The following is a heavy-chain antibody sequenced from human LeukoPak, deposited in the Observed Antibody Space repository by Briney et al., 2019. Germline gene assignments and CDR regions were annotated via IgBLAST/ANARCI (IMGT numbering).Heavy chain of an antibody. J-gene: IGHJ2*01. D-gene: IGHD2-2*02. CDR3: ARTVSLYNWYFDL. CDR1: GGSISSYY. V-gene: IGHV4-59*01. CDR2: IYYSGST. Sequence: SETLSLTCTVSGGSISSYYWSWIRQPPGRGLEWIGYIYYSGSTNYNPSLKSRVTISVDTSKNQFSLKLSSVTAADTAVYYCARTVSLYNWYFDLWGRGTLVTVSS.